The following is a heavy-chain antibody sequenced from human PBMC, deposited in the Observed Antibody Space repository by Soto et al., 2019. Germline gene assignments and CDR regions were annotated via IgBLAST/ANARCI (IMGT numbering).Heavy chain of an antibody. V-gene: IGHV3-66*01. Sequence: PGGSLRLSCAASGVTVSSNYMSWVRQAPGKGLEWVSVIYSGGSTYYADSVKGRFTISRDNSKNTLYLQMNSLRAEDTAVYYCARDKGTGNGTANYYYMDVWGKGTTVTVS. CDR3: ARDKGTGNGTANYYYMDV. CDR2: IYSGGST. CDR1: GVTVSSNY. J-gene: IGHJ6*03. D-gene: IGHD1-1*01.